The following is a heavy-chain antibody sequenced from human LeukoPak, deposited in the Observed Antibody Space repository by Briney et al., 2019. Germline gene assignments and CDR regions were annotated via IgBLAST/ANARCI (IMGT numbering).Heavy chain of an antibody. CDR1: GGSISSSSYY. CDR2: IYYSGST. CDR3: ARFFGEEFDY. D-gene: IGHD3-10*01. J-gene: IGHJ4*02. V-gene: IGHV4-61*05. Sequence: PSETLSLTCTVSGGSISSSSYYWGWIRQPPGKGLEWIGYIYYSGSTNYHPSLKSRVTISVDTSKNQFSLKLSSVTAADTAVYYCARFFGEEFDYWGQGTLVTVSS.